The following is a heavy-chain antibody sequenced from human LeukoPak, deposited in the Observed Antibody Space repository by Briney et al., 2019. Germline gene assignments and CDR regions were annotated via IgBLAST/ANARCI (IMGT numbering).Heavy chain of an antibody. CDR1: GYTFTSYA. Sequence: ASVKVSCKASGYTFTSYAMHWVRQAPGQRLEWMGWINAGNGNTKYSQKFQGRVTITRDTSASTAYMELSSLRSEDTAVYYCARGGYGSGSYNYFDYWGQGTLVTVSP. V-gene: IGHV1-3*01. D-gene: IGHD3-10*01. CDR3: ARGGYGSGSYNYFDY. CDR2: INAGNGNT. J-gene: IGHJ4*02.